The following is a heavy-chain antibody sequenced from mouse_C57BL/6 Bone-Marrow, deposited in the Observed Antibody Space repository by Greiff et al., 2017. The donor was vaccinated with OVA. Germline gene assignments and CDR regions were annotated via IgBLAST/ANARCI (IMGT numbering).Heavy chain of an antibody. CDR1: GYTFTDYE. V-gene: IGHV1-15*01. J-gene: IGHJ4*01. CDR2: IDPETGGT. Sequence: QVQLKESGAELVRPGASVTLSCKASGYTFTDYELDWVKQTPVHGLEWIGAIDPETGGTAYNQKFKGKAILTADKSSSTAYMELRILTSDGSAVYYGTSDYSDCYAMDYWGQGTSVTVSS. D-gene: IGHD2-12*01. CDR3: TSDYSDCYAMDY.